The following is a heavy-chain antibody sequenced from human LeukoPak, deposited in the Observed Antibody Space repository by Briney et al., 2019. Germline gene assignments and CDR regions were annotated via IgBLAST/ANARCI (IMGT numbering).Heavy chain of an antibody. D-gene: IGHD3-10*01. J-gene: IGHJ4*02. CDR1: GYTFTSYG. V-gene: IGHV1-18*01. CDR3: ARDEYYYGSGSYQPIDY. CDR2: ISAYNGNT. Sequence: ASVKVSCKASGYTFTSYGISWVRQAPGQGLEWMGWISAYNGNTNYAQKLQGRVTMTTDTSTSTAYMELRSLRYDDTAVYYCARDEYYYGSGSYQPIDYWGQGTLVTVSS.